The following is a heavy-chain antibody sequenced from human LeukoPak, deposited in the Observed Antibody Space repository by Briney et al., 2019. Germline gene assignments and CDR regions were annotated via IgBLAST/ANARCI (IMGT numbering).Heavy chain of an antibody. CDR1: GGTFSSYA. Sequence: SVTVSCKASGGTFSSYAISWVRQAPGQGLEWMGGIIPIFGTANYAQKFQGRVTITADESTSTAYMELSSLRSEDTAVYYCARDQGLRSYFDYWGQGTLVTVSS. V-gene: IGHV1-69*13. D-gene: IGHD6-25*01. CDR3: ARDQGLRSYFDY. J-gene: IGHJ4*02. CDR2: IIPIFGTA.